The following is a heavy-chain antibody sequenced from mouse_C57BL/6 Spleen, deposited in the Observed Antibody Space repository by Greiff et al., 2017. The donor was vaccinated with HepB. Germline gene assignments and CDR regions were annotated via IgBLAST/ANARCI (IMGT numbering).Heavy chain of an antibody. CDR3: ARHGYYGSSYDYAMDY. D-gene: IGHD1-1*01. Sequence: DVKLVESGGGLVKPGGSLKLSCAASGFTFSSYTMSWVRQTPEKRLEWVATISGGGGNTYYPDSVKGRFTISRDNAKNTLYLQMSSLRSEDTALYYCARHGYYGSSYDYAMDYWGQGTSVTVSS. V-gene: IGHV5-9*01. CDR1: GFTFSSYT. J-gene: IGHJ4*01. CDR2: ISGGGGNT.